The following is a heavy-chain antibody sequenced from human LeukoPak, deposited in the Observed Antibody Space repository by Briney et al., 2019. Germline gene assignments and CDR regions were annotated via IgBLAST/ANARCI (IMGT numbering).Heavy chain of an antibody. CDR1: GFTFSSYG. V-gene: IGHV3-33*01. J-gene: IGHJ4*02. CDR2: IWYDGSNK. CDR3: ARDLYVVVVAAPPDY. Sequence: PGRSLRLSCAASGFTFSSYGMHWVRQAPGKGLEWVAVIWYDGSNKYYADSVKGRFTIPRKNSKNTLYLQMNSLRAGDTAVYYLARDLYVVVVAAPPDYWGQGTLGTVSS. D-gene: IGHD2-15*01.